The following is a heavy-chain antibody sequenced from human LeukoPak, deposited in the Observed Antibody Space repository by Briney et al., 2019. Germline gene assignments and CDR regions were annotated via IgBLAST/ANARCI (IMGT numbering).Heavy chain of an antibody. CDR1: GYSISSGYY. CDR2: IYYSGST. D-gene: IGHD5-18*01. CDR3: ASTVGTAMVNY. Sequence: SETLSLTCAVSGYSISSGYYWGWIRQPPGKGLEWIGSIYYSGSTYYNPSLKSRVTISVDTSKNQFSLKLSSVTAADTAVYYCASTVGTAMVNYWGQGTLVTVSS. V-gene: IGHV4-38-2*01. J-gene: IGHJ4*02.